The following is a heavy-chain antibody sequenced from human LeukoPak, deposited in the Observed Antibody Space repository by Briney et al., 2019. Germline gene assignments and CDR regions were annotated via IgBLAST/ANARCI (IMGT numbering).Heavy chain of an antibody. J-gene: IGHJ2*01. D-gene: IGHD3-10*01. Sequence: GASVKVSCTASGFIFTGYYMHWVRQAPGQGLEWMGWINPNTGGTNYAQKFQGRVTMTRDTSISTAYMDLNSLRSDDTAVYYCARMVLGTKVLRYFDLWGRGTLVTVSS. CDR1: GFIFTGYY. CDR2: INPNTGGT. CDR3: ARMVLGTKVLRYFDL. V-gene: IGHV1-2*02.